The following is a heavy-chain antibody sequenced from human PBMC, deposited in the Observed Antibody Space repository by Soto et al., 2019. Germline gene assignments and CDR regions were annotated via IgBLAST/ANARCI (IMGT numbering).Heavy chain of an antibody. CDR3: ARAPFIVVVPAAIEPNFDC. CDR1: GYTFTSYG. J-gene: IGHJ4*02. D-gene: IGHD2-2*01. CDR2: ISAYNGNT. V-gene: IGHV1-18*04. Sequence: GASVKVSCKASGYTFTSYGISWVRQAPGQGLEWMGWISAYNGNTNYAQKLQGRVTMTTDTSTSTAYMELRSLRSDDTAVYYCARAPFIVVVPAAIEPNFDCWGRGTLVTVSS.